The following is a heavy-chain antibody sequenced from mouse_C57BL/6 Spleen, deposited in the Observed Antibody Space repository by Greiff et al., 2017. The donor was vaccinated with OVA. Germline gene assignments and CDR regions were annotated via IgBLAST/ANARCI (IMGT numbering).Heavy chain of an antibody. V-gene: IGHV1-55*01. Sequence: QVQLQQPGAELVKPGASVKMSCKASGYTFTSYWITWVKQRPGQGLEWIGDIYPGSGSTNYNEKFKSKATLTVDTSSSTAYMQLRSLTSEDSAVYYCARGWLLRPYAMDYWGQGTSVTVSS. D-gene: IGHD2-3*01. CDR2: IYPGSGST. J-gene: IGHJ4*01. CDR1: GYTFTSYW. CDR3: ARGWLLRPYAMDY.